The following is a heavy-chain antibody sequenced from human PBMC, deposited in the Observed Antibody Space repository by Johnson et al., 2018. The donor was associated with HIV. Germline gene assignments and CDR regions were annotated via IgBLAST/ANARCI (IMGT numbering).Heavy chain of an antibody. CDR2: MSSDGFNK. CDR1: GFTFSNYA. D-gene: IGHD3-10*01. CDR3: ARAPEVRGIDAFDI. V-gene: IGHV3-30-3*01. Sequence: QVQLVESGGGVVQPGRSLRLSCAASGFTFSNYAVHWVRQAPGKGLEWVAVMSSDGFNKYYADSVKGRFTVSRDNSKNTLYLLMNSLRPEDTAVYYCARAPEVRGIDAFDIWGQGTMVTVS. J-gene: IGHJ3*02.